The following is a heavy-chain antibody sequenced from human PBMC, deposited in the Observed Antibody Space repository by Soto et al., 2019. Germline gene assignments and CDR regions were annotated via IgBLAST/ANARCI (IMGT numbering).Heavy chain of an antibody. CDR3: ARGVRGYYDFWSGYPSPYGMDV. CDR2: MNPNSGNT. D-gene: IGHD3-3*01. Sequence: ASVKVSCKASGYTFTSYVINWLRQATGQGLEWMGWMNPNSGNTGYAQKFQGRVTMTRNTSISTAYMELSSLRSEDTAVYYCARGVRGYYDFWSGYPSPYGMDVWGQGTTVTVSS. CDR1: GYTFTSYV. V-gene: IGHV1-8*01. J-gene: IGHJ6*02.